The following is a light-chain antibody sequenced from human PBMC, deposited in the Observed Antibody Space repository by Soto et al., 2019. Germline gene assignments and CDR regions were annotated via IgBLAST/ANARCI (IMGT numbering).Light chain of an antibody. V-gene: IGKV3-15*01. CDR2: GSS. J-gene: IGKJ2*01. Sequence: EIVMTQSPATLSVSPGERATLSCRASQSVNSNLAWYQQKPGQAPSLLMSGSSTRATGIPARFSGSGSGTDFTLSSSSLQSEDFAVDYCQQDNKRPYTFGQGTKLEI. CDR3: QQDNKRPYT. CDR1: QSVNSN.